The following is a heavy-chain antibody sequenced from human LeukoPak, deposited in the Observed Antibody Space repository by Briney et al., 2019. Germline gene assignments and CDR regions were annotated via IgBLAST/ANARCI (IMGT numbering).Heavy chain of an antibody. CDR2: ISADDDNT. CDR1: GYTLTNYG. Sequence: APVKVSCKASGYTLTNYGINWVRQAPGQGLEWMGWISADDDNTKYAQKFQGRVTLTIDTATSTAYMELRSLRSDDTALYYCARGRTARTRYFYYYYMDVWGKGTTVTVSS. CDR3: ARGRTARTRYFYYYYMDV. V-gene: IGHV1-18*01. J-gene: IGHJ6*03. D-gene: IGHD5-18*01.